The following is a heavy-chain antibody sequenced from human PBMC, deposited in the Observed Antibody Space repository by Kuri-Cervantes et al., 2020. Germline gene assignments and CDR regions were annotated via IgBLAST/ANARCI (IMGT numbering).Heavy chain of an antibody. J-gene: IGHJ4*02. CDR3: LVRGISRPY. Sequence: GESLKISCAASGFTFSSYSMNWVRQAPGKGLEWVSSISSSSYIYYADSVKGRFTISRDNAKNSLYLQMNSLRAKDTAVYYCLVRGISRPYWGQGTLVTVSS. D-gene: IGHD3-10*01. CDR1: GFTFSSYS. V-gene: IGHV3-21*01. CDR2: ISSSSYI.